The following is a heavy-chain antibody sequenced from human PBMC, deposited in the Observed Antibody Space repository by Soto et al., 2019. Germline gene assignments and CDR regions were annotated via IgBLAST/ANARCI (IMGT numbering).Heavy chain of an antibody. CDR2: ISGSGGST. D-gene: IGHD3-22*01. J-gene: IGHJ4*02. V-gene: IGHV3-23*01. Sequence: GGSLRLSCAASGFTFSSYAMSWVRQAPGKGLEWVSAISGSGGSTYYADSVKGRFTIFRDNSKNTLYLQMNSLRAEDTAVYYCAKQRTPQGGYYKGGFDYWGQGTLVTVSS. CDR3: AKQRTPQGGYYKGGFDY. CDR1: GFTFSSYA.